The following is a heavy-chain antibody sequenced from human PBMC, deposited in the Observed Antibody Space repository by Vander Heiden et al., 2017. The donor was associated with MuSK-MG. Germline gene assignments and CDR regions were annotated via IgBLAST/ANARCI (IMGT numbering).Heavy chain of an antibody. V-gene: IGHV3-7*01. CDR2: IKQDGSEK. J-gene: IGHJ4*02. CDR1: GSTFSSYW. Sequence: EVQLVESGGGLVQPGGSLGLPGAASGSTFSSYWMSWVRQAPGKGLEWVANIKQDGSEKYYVDSVKGRFTISRDNAKNSLYLQMNSLRAEDTAVYYCARDGMRGDSSSWFYFDYWGQGTLVTVSS. CDR3: ARDGMRGDSSSWFYFDY. D-gene: IGHD6-13*01.